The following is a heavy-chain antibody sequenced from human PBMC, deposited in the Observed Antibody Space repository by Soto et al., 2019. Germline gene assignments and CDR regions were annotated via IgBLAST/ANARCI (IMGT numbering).Heavy chain of an antibody. J-gene: IGHJ3*01. D-gene: IGHD1-26*01. CDR2: IYPGDSDT. CDR1: GYTFTDYW. Sequence: PGESLKISCQTSGYTFTDYWIGWVRQMPGKGLEWMGLIYPGDSDTRNSPSFQGQVTFSVDTSLSTAFLQWSSLKASDTAMYYCAKRGGSPADPFDVWGSGTMVTVSS. V-gene: IGHV5-51*01. CDR3: AKRGGSPADPFDV.